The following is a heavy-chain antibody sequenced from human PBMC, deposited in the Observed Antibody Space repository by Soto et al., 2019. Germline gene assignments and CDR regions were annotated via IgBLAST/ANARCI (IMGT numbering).Heavy chain of an antibody. J-gene: IGHJ4*02. CDR3: AQACTNHDYGWGRHRPYGDY. Sequence: VVSLRLSCAASGFTFSSYAMSWVHQAPGKGLEWVSAISGSGGSTYYADSVKGRFTISRDNSKNTLYLQMNSLRAEDTAVYYCAQACTNHDYGWGRHRPYGDYSGLGSRVTVSS. CDR1: GFTFSSYA. CDR2: ISGSGGST. V-gene: IGHV3-23*01. D-gene: IGHD3-16*01.